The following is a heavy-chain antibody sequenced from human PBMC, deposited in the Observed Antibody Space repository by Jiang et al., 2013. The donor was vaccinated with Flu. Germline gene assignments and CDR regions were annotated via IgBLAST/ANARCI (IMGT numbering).Heavy chain of an antibody. CDR2: ISGSSGYT. Sequence: LVESGGGLVKPGESLRLSCAASGFIFSTYNMNWVRRAPGKGLEWVSYISGSSGYTHYADSVKGRFTISRDNAKNSLYLQMNSLRAEDTAVYYCARETRSGWNPWGQGTLVTVSS. V-gene: IGHV3-21*01. CDR1: GFIFSTYN. J-gene: IGHJ5*02. D-gene: IGHD3-3*01. CDR3: ARETRSGWNP.